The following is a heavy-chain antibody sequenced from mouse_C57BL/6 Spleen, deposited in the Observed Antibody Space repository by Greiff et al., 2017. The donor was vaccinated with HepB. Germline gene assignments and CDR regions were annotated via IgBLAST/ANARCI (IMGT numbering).Heavy chain of an antibody. V-gene: IGHV3-6*01. D-gene: IGHD2-5*01. CDR2: ISYDGSN. CDR3: ARGFYSNYNYYAMDY. CDR1: GYSITSGYY. J-gene: IGHJ4*01. Sequence: ESGPGLVKPSQSLSLTCSVTGYSITSGYYWNWIRQFPGNKLEWMGYISYDGSNNYNPSLKNRISITRDTSKNQFFLKLNSVTTEDTATYYCARGFYSNYNYYAMDYWGQGTSVTVSS.